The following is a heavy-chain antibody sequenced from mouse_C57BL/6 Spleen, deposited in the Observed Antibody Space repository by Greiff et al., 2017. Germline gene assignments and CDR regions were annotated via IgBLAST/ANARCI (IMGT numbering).Heavy chain of an antibody. J-gene: IGHJ4*01. Sequence: VHLVESGPGLVAPSQSLSITCTVSGFSLTSYAISWVRQPPGKGLEWLGVIWTGGGTNYNSALKSRLSISKDNSKSQVFLKMNSLQTDDTARYYCARSGGNYSFYYAMDYWGQGTSVTVSS. CDR1: GFSLTSYA. CDR2: IWTGGGT. D-gene: IGHD2-1*01. V-gene: IGHV2-9-1*01. CDR3: ARSGGNYSFYYAMDY.